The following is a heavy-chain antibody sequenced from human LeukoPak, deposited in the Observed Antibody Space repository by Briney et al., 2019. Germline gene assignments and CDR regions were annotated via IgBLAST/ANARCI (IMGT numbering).Heavy chain of an antibody. Sequence: ASVKVSCKASGYTFTSYDINWVRQATGQGLEWMGWMNPNSGNTGYAQKFQGRVTMTRNTSISTAYMELSSLRSDDTAVYYCARNFLEWLWGYYFDCWGQGTLVTVSS. V-gene: IGHV1-8*01. CDR2: MNPNSGNT. J-gene: IGHJ4*02. CDR3: ARNFLEWLWGYYFDC. CDR1: GYTFTSYD. D-gene: IGHD3-3*01.